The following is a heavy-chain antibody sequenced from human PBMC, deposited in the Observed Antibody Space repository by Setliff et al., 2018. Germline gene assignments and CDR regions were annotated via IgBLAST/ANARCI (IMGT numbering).Heavy chain of an antibody. V-gene: IGHV4-59*13. CDR1: GGSISRYH. Sequence: SETLSLTCTVSGGSISRYHWSWIRQPPGKGLEWIGYIQASGTTNYNPSLKSRVTISVDTSKNQFSLNLNSVTAADTAVYYCARYRNYFDSSGHYLFFQYWGQGTLVTVSS. CDR2: IQASGTT. J-gene: IGHJ1*01. CDR3: ARYRNYFDSSGHYLFFQY. D-gene: IGHD3-22*01.